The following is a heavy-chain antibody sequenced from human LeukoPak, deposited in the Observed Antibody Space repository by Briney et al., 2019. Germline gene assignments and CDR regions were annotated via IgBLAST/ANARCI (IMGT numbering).Heavy chain of an antibody. J-gene: IGHJ4*02. CDR2: IYISGST. D-gene: IGHD3-10*01. V-gene: IGHV4-61*02. CDR3: AGGPWGSYYSAHFGY. Sequence: SETLSLTCTVSGDSISSGSYYWSWIRQPAGKGLEWIGRIYISGSTNYNPSLKSRVTISLDTSKNQFSLKLSSVTAADTAVYYCAGGPWGSYYSAHFGYWGQGTLVTVSS. CDR1: GDSISSGSYY.